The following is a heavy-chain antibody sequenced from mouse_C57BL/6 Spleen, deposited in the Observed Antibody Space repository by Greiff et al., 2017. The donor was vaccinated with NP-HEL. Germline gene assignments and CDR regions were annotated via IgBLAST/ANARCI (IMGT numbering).Heavy chain of an antibody. CDR2: IDPSDSYT. V-gene: IGHV1-50*01. J-gene: IGHJ2*01. Sequence: VQLQQSGAELVKPGASVKLSCKASGYTFTSYWMQWVKQRPGQGLEWIGEIDPSDSYTNYNQKFKGKATLTVDTSSSTAYMQLSSLTSEDSAVYYCASEYYGSSLDYWGQGTTLTVSS. D-gene: IGHD1-1*01. CDR3: ASEYYGSSLDY. CDR1: GYTFTSYW.